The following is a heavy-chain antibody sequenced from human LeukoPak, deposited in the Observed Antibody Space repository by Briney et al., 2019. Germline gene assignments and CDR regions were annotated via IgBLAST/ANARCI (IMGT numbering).Heavy chain of an antibody. J-gene: IGHJ5*02. Sequence: GSLRLSCAASGFTFSDYYMSWIRQPPGKGLEWIGEINHSGSTNYNPSLKSRVTISVDTSKNQFSLKLSSVTAADTAVYYCARAGLDPWGQGTLVTVSS. V-gene: IGHV4-34*01. CDR1: GFTFSDYY. CDR3: ARAGLDP. CDR2: INHSGST.